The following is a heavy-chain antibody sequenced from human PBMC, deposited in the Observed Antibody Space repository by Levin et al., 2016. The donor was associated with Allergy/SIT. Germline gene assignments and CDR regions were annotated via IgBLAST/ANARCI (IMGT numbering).Heavy chain of an antibody. V-gene: IGHV4-4*07. CDR3: ARNRASYYDRSGYYPYYFDY. D-gene: IGHD3-22*01. CDR2: IYTSGST. J-gene: IGHJ4*02. Sequence: VRQMPGKGLEWIGRIYTSGSTNYNPSLKSRVTMSLDTSKNQFSLKLSSVTAADTAVYYCARNRASYYDRSGYYPYYFDYWGQGTLVTVSS.